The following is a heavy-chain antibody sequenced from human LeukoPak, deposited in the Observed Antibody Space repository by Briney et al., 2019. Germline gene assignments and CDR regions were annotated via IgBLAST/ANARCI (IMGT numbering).Heavy chain of an antibody. D-gene: IGHD1-14*01. CDR2: IYPYNGDT. Sequence: ASVKVSCKASSYTFTSFGISRVRQAPGQGLEWMGWIYPYNGDTKYAQRFQGRVSMTTDTSTSTAYMELRSLRSDDTAVFYCARHMTGGTYFDYWGQGTLVTVSS. J-gene: IGHJ4*02. V-gene: IGHV1-18*01. CDR1: SYTFTSFG. CDR3: ARHMTGGTYFDY.